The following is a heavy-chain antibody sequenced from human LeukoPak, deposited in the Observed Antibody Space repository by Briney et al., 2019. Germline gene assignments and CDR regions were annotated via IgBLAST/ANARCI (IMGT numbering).Heavy chain of an antibody. V-gene: IGHV1-69*01. CDR1: RGTFSSYA. CDR2: IIPIFGTA. J-gene: IGHJ4*02. D-gene: IGHD3-3*01. Sequence: ASVKVSCKASRGTFSSYAISWVRQAPGQGLEWMGGIIPIFGTANYAQKFQGRVTITADESTSTAYMELSSLRSEDTAVYYCARSRYYDFWSGVGGSFDYWGQGTLVTVSS. CDR3: ARSRYYDFWSGVGGSFDY.